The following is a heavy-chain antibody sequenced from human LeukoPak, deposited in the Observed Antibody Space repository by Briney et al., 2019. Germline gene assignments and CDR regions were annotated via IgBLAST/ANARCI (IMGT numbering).Heavy chain of an antibody. V-gene: IGHV3-66*01. Sequence: GGSLRLSCAASGFTVSSNYMSWVRQAPGKGLEWVSLIYSCGSTYYADSVKGRFTISRDNSKNTLYLQMNSLRAEDTAVYYCAREPERSSGWYSDVFDIWGQGTMVTVSS. D-gene: IGHD6-19*01. J-gene: IGHJ3*02. CDR1: GFTVSSNY. CDR2: IYSCGST. CDR3: AREPERSSGWYSDVFDI.